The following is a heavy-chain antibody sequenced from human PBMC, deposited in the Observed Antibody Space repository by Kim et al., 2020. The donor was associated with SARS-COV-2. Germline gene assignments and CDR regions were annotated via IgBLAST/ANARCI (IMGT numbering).Heavy chain of an antibody. CDR3: ASSLWGSGSSPFDI. Sequence: ASVKVSCKASGYTFTRYGISWVRQAPGQGLEWMGWISAYNGNTNYAQKLQGRVTMTTDTSTSTAYMELRSLRSDDTAVYYCASSLWGSGSSPFDIWGQGTMVTVSS. CDR1: GYTFTRYG. J-gene: IGHJ3*02. CDR2: ISAYNGNT. V-gene: IGHV1-18*01. D-gene: IGHD3-10*01.